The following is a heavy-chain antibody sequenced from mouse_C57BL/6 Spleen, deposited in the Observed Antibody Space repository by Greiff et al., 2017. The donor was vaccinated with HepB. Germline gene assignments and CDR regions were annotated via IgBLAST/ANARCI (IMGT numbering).Heavy chain of an antibody. J-gene: IGHJ2*01. V-gene: IGHV3-2*02. CDR1: GYSITSGYG. CDR3: ARTARIKY. CDR2: ISYSGST. Sequence: VKLQESGPGLVKPSQSLSLTCTVTGYSITSGYGWNWIRQFPGNKLEWMGYISYSGSTNYNPALKSRISITRDISKNQFFLQLNSVTTEDTATYYCARTARIKYWSQGTTLTVSS. D-gene: IGHD1-2*01.